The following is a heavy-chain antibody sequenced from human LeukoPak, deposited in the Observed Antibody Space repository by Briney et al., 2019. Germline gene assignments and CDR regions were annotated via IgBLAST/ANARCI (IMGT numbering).Heavy chain of an antibody. CDR1: GGTFSSYA. V-gene: IGHV1-69*05. D-gene: IGHD6-6*01. J-gene: IGHJ5*02. CDR3: ARDGYSSSSFVGWFDP. CDR2: IIPIFGTA. Sequence: GASVKVSCKAPGGTFSSYAISWLRQAPGQGLEWMGGIIPIFGTANYAQKFQGRVTITTDESTSTAYMELSSLRSEDTAVYYCARDGYSSSSFVGWFDPWGQGTLVTVSS.